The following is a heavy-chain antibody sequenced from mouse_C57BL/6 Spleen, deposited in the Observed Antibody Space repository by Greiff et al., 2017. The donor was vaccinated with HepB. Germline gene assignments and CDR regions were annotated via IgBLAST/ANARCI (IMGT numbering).Heavy chain of an antibody. CDR2: ISYDGSN. CDR1: GYSITSGYY. V-gene: IGHV3-6*01. D-gene: IGHD2-2*01. CDR3: ARDGDGYDDAMDY. J-gene: IGHJ4*01. Sequence: VHLVESGPGLVKPSQSLSLTCSVTGYSITSGYYWNCIRQFPGNKLEWMGYISYDGSNNYNPSLKNRISITRDTSKNQIFLKLNSVTTEDTATYYCARDGDGYDDAMDYWGQGTSVTVSS.